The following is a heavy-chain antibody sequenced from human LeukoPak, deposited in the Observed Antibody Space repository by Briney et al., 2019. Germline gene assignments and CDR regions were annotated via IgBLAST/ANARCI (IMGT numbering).Heavy chain of an antibody. CDR1: GFTFSSYA. CDR2: ICGSGGST. J-gene: IGHJ4*02. CDR3: ARVEPIAVAGFDY. V-gene: IGHV3-23*01. Sequence: GGSLRLSCAASGFTFSSYAMSWVRQAPGKGLEWVSAICGSGGSTYYADSVKGRFTISRDNSKNTLYLQMNSLRAEDTAVCYCARVEPIAVAGFDYWGQGTLVTVSS. D-gene: IGHD6-19*01.